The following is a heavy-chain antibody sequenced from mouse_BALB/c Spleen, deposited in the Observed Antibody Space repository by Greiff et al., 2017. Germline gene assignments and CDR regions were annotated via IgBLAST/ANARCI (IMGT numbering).Heavy chain of an antibody. CDR2: IWGDGST. J-gene: IGHJ3*01. Sequence: VQLQQSGPGLVAPSQSLSITCTVSGFSLTSYGVSWVRQPPGKGLEWLGVIWGDGSTNYHSALISRLSISKDNSKSQVFLKLNSLQTDDTATYYYATITTGPWFAYWGQGTLVTVSA. V-gene: IGHV2-3*01. D-gene: IGHD1-2*01. CDR3: ATITTGPWFAY. CDR1: GFSLTSYG.